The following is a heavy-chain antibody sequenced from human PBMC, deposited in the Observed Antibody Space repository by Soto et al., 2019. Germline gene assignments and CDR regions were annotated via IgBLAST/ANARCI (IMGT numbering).Heavy chain of an antibody. V-gene: IGHV4-61*01. Sequence: QVQLQESGPGLVKPSETLSLTCTVSGGSVSSGSYYWSWIRQPTGTGLEWIGYFYFSGSTNYNPSLRSRVPISVDTSKNQFSLKLSSVSAAYTAVYYCESYRSGWYDVSYWGQGTLVTVSS. D-gene: IGHD6-19*01. CDR3: ESYRSGWYDVSY. CDR1: GGSVSSGSYY. CDR2: FYFSGST. J-gene: IGHJ4*02.